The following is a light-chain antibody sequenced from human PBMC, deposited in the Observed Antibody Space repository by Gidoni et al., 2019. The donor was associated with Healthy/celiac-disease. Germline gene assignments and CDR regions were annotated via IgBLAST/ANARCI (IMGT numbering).Light chain of an antibody. CDR3: QQRSNWPLT. V-gene: IGKV3-11*01. J-gene: IGKJ4*01. CDR1: QSVSSY. CDR2: DAS. Sequence: EIVFTQSPATLSLSPGQGATLSCRASQSVSSYLAWYQQKPGQAPRLLIYDASNRATGIPARFSGSGSGKDFTLTISSLEPEDFAVYYCQQRSNWPLTFGGGTKVEIK.